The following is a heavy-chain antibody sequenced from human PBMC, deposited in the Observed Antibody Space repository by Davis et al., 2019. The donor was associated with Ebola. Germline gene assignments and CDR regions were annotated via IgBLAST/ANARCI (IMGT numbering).Heavy chain of an antibody. CDR2: INSDGSST. J-gene: IGHJ4*02. Sequence: PSETLSLTCTVSGGSISSYYWSWIRQPPGKGLVWVSRINSDGSSTSYADSVKGRFTISRDNAKNSLYLQMNSLRAEDTAVYYCARGGYGDSWGQGTLVTVSS. V-gene: IGHV3-74*01. CDR3: ARGGYGDS. D-gene: IGHD5-12*01. CDR1: GGSISSYY.